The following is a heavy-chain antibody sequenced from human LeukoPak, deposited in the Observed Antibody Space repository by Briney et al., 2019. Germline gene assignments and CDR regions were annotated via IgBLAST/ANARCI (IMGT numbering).Heavy chain of an antibody. CDR2: INPNSGGT. Sequence: ASVTVSFKSSGYTFTGYYMHGVRPARGRGLDWMGWINPNSGGTNYAQKFQGRVTMTRDTSISTAYMELSRLRSDDTAVYYCARDPLVVPAAGCFDPWGQGTLVNVSS. V-gene: IGHV1-2*02. J-gene: IGHJ5*02. CDR1: GYTFTGYY. D-gene: IGHD2-2*01. CDR3: ARDPLVVPAAGCFDP.